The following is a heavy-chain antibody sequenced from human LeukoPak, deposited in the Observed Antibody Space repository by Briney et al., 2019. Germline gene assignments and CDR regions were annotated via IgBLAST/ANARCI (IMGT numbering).Heavy chain of an antibody. J-gene: IGHJ4*02. CDR2: ITPKNGDT. CDR3: AREIVHSGGDC. V-gene: IGHV1-2*02. Sequence: ASVKVSCKTSGYTFTGYYVHCVRQAPGQGLEWMGWITPKNGDTSYTQKFQGRVTMTRDTSISTAHMELSRLTSDDTAVYYCAREIVHSGGDCWGQGTLVIVSS. D-gene: IGHD1-26*01. CDR1: GYTFTGYY.